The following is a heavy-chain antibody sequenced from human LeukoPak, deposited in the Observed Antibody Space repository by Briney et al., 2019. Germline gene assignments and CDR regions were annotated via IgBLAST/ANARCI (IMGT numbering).Heavy chain of an antibody. CDR1: GVTFGYYG. V-gene: IGHV3-48*03. CDR2: ISSSGATI. J-gene: IGHJ6*02. Sequence: PGGSLRLSCAASGVTFGYYGMNWVRQAPGKGLEWLSYISSSGATIYYAVSVKGRFTISRDNAKNSLYLQMSSLRAEDTAVYYCARGDCSDTNCYSGYFYYYGMDVWGQGTTVTVSS. CDR3: ARGDCSDTNCYSGYFYYYGMDV. D-gene: IGHD2-2*01.